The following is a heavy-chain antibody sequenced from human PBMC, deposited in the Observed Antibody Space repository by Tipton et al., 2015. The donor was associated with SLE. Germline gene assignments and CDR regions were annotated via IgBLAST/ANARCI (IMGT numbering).Heavy chain of an antibody. CDR3: ARRNYDVLTGYYDGFDI. D-gene: IGHD3-9*01. J-gene: IGHJ3*02. CDR1: GDSISTYQ. CDR2: IYYSGDA. V-gene: IGHV4-59*12. Sequence: TLSLTCTVSGDSISTYQWSWIRQPPGKGLEWIGYIYYSGDANYNPSLRSRVTISVDRSKNQFSLKLTSVTAADTAVYLCARRNYDVLTGYYDGFDIWGHGTVVTVSS.